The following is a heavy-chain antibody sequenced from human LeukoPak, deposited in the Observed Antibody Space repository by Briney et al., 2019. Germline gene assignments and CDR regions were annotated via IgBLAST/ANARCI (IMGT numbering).Heavy chain of an antibody. CDR3: ARDRGVLWLGEFLL. Sequence: GGSLRLSCAASEFTFSNKSMNWVRQAPGKGLEWVSYISSSGSTIYYADSVKGRFTISRDNAKNSLYLQMNSLRAEDTAVYYCARDRGVLWLGEFLLWGQGTLVTVSS. V-gene: IGHV3-48*04. CDR1: EFTFSNKS. J-gene: IGHJ4*02. CDR2: ISSSGSTI. D-gene: IGHD3-10*01.